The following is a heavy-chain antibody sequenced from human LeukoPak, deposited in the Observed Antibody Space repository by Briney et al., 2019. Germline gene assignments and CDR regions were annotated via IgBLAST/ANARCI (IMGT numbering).Heavy chain of an antibody. D-gene: IGHD6-19*01. V-gene: IGHV3-7*01. CDR3: ARPFGNGWFLRDY. CDR1: GFTFTSHW. Sequence: PGGSLRLSCAASGFTFTSHWMSWVRQAPGKGLEWVARMNLDGSEKYYVDSVRGRFTISRDNAKNSLYLQMNNLRAEDTAVYYCARPFGNGWFLRDYWGRGTLVTVSS. J-gene: IGHJ4*02. CDR2: MNLDGSEK.